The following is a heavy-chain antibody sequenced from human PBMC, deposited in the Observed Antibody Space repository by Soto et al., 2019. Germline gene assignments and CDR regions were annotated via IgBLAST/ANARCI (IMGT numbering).Heavy chain of an antibody. CDR3: ARVGPSSGWTKLDY. Sequence: QVQLQESGPGLVKPSETLSLTCTVSGGSISSYYWSWIRQPPGKGLEWIGYIYYSGSTNYNPSLKSRVTISVDTSKNQFSLKLSSVTAADTAVYYCARVGPSSGWTKLDYWGQGTLVTVSS. CDR2: IYYSGST. J-gene: IGHJ4*02. D-gene: IGHD6-19*01. CDR1: GGSISSYY. V-gene: IGHV4-59*01.